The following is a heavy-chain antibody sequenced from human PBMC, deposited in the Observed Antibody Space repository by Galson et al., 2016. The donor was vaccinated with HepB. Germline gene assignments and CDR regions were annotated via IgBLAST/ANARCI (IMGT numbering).Heavy chain of an antibody. Sequence: SVKVSCKASGYTLTSYSMNWVRQAPGQGLEWMGMINPTGGSTTYAQKFQGRVTMPRDTSTSTVYMELSSLRTEDTAVYYCARGGGKTSTMDVWGQGTTVTVSS. J-gene: IGHJ6*02. CDR3: ARGGGKTSTMDV. V-gene: IGHV1-46*01. D-gene: IGHD3-16*01. CDR2: INPTGGST. CDR1: GYTLTSYS.